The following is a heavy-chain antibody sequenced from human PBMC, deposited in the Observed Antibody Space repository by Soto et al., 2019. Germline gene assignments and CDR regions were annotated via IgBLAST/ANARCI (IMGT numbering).Heavy chain of an antibody. V-gene: IGHV3-53*01. J-gene: IGHJ6*04. CDR3: AREAPMGG. CDR1: EFTVSSKY. Sequence: GALSLGGAASEFTVSSKYMSWVRQALGKGLEWVSVLWSAGDTYYADSVRVRSTLSRDTSEITSFLEMSSLTAADPAVYCCAREAPMGGWGRLNRVTV. CDR2: LWSAGDT.